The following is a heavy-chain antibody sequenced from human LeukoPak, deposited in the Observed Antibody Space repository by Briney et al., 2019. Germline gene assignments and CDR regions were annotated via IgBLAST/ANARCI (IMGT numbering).Heavy chain of an antibody. Sequence: GGSLRLSCAASGFTFSNYAMTWVRQAPGKGLEWVGRIKSKTDGGTTDYAAPVKGRFTISRDDSKNTLYLQMNSLKTEDTAVYYCTYYYDSSERKSYYYYYGMDVWGQGTTVTVSS. CDR3: TYYYDSSERKSYYYYYGMDV. J-gene: IGHJ6*02. CDR2: IKSKTDGGTT. CDR1: GFTFSNYA. D-gene: IGHD3-22*01. V-gene: IGHV3-15*01.